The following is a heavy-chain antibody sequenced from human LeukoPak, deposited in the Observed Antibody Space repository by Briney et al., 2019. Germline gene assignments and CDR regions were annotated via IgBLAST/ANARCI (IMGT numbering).Heavy chain of an antibody. CDR1: GFTFSSYT. Sequence: GGSLRLSCVASGFTFSSYTMNWVRQAPGKGLEWVSSISSSSSYIYYADSVKGRFTISRDNAKNSLYLQMNSLRAEDTAVYYCAELGITMIGGVWGKGTTVTISS. CDR3: AELGITMIGGV. V-gene: IGHV3-21*01. J-gene: IGHJ6*04. D-gene: IGHD3-10*02. CDR2: ISSSSSYI.